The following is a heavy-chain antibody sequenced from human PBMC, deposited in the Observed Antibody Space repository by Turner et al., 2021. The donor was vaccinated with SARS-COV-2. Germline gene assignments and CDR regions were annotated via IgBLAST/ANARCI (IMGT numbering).Heavy chain of an antibody. V-gene: IGHV4-59*08. CDR2: VHYSGST. CDR3: ARHEGQDSVSHLRSFDI. Sequence: QVQLQESGPGLVQPSETLSLTCAVSDDSIRSYHWSWLRQSPGKGLEWIAYVHYSGSTNYNPSLKSRVTISVDTSKEQFSLKLSSVTAADSAVYYCARHEGQDSVSHLRSFDIWGQGTMVTISS. D-gene: IGHD1-26*01. J-gene: IGHJ3*02. CDR1: DDSIRSYH.